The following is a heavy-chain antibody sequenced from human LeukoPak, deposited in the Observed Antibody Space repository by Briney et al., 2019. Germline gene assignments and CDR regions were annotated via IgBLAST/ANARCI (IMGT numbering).Heavy chain of an antibody. J-gene: IGHJ4*02. D-gene: IGHD6-19*01. CDR3: ARERTSIRGWYPLDY. Sequence: ASVKVSCKASGGTFSSYAISWVRQAPGQGLEWMGGIIPIFGTANYAQKFQGRVTITADESTSTAYMELSSLRSEDTAVYYCARERTSIRGWYPLDYWGQGTLVTVSS. CDR2: IIPIFGTA. CDR1: GGTFSSYA. V-gene: IGHV1-69*01.